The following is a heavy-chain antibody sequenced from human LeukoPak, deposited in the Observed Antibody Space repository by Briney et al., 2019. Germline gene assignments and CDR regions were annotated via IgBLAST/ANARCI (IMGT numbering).Heavy chain of an antibody. CDR2: ISGSGGST. J-gene: IGHJ4*01. CDR1: GFIFSSYA. V-gene: IGHV3-23*01. CDR3: AALVGATLAGVYYFDY. Sequence: GGSLRLSCAASGFIFSSYAMSWVRQAPGKGLEWVSTISGSGGSTYHADSVKGRFTISRDNAKNSLYLQMNSLRAEDTAVYYCAALVGATLAGVYYFDYWGHGTLVTVSS. D-gene: IGHD1-26*01.